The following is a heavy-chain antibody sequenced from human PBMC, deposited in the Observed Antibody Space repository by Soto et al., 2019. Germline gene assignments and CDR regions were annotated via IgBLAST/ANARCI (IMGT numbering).Heavy chain of an antibody. CDR2: IYHSGST. CDR1: GGSISSCGYS. V-gene: IGHV4-30-2*01. Sequence: PSETLSRTFAVSGGSISSCGYSWSWIRQPPVKGLEWIGYIYHSGSTYYNPSLKSRVTISVDRSKNQFSLKLSSVTAADTAVYYCARAYSSSCFDYWGQGTLVTVSS. D-gene: IGHD6-13*01. CDR3: ARAYSSSCFDY. J-gene: IGHJ4*02.